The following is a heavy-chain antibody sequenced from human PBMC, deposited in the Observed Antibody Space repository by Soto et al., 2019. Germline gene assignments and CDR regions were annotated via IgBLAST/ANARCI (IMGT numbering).Heavy chain of an antibody. V-gene: IGHV3-30*18. D-gene: IGHD3-10*01. CDR2: ISYDGSNK. CDR3: AKWRSGSYHFDY. Sequence: GGSLRLSCAASGFTFSSYGMHWVRQAPGKGLEWVAVISYDGSNKYYADSVKGRFTISRDNSKNTLYLQMNSLRAEDTAVYYCAKWRSGSYHFDYWGQGTLVTVSS. CDR1: GFTFSSYG. J-gene: IGHJ4*02.